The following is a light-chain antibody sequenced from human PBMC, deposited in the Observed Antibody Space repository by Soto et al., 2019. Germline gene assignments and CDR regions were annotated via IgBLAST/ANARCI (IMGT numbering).Light chain of an antibody. CDR3: QQYNNWPPGT. J-gene: IGKJ1*01. CDR2: GAS. V-gene: IGKV3-15*01. CDR1: QSVGSN. Sequence: EMVMTQSPATLSVSPGERATLSCRASQSVGSNLAWYQQKAGQAPRLLIYGASTRATGIPARFSGSGSGTDFTLTITSLQSEDFAVYYCQQYNNWPPGTFGQGTKVEI.